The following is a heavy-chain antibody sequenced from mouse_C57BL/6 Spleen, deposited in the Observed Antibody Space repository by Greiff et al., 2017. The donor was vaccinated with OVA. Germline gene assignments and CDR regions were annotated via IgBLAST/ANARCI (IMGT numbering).Heavy chain of an antibody. CDR2: IDPANGNT. Sequence: EVKLKESVAELVRPGASVKLSCTASGFNIKNTYMHWVKQRPEQGLEWIGRIDPANGNTKYAPKFQGKATITADTSSNTAYLQLSSLTSEDTAIYYCARSYYYGSFGAMDYWGQGTSVTVSS. V-gene: IGHV14-3*01. J-gene: IGHJ4*01. D-gene: IGHD1-1*01. CDR3: ARSYYYGSFGAMDY. CDR1: GFNIKNTY.